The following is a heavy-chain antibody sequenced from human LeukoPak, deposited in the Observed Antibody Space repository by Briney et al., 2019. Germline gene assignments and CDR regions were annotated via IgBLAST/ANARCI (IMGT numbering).Heavy chain of an antibody. V-gene: IGHV3-23*01. J-gene: IGHJ4*02. D-gene: IGHD6-19*01. CDR2: ISGSGGST. CDR3: AKVSGNSYYYFDY. Sequence: GGSLRLSCAASGFTLSSYAMSWARQAPGEGLEWVSDISGSGGSTYYADSVKGRFAISRDNSKNTLYLQMNSLRADDTAVYYCAKVSGNSYYYFDYWGQGTLVTVSS. CDR1: GFTLSSYA.